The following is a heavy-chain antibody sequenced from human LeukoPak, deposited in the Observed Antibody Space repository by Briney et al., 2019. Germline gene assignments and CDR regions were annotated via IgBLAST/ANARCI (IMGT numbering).Heavy chain of an antibody. D-gene: IGHD1-1*01. V-gene: IGHV1-2*02. CDR1: GYTFTGYY. J-gene: IGHJ6*03. Sequence: ASVKVSCKASGYTFTGYYMHCVRQAPGQGLEWMGWIDPNSGGTNYAQKFQGRVTMTRDTSISTAYMELSRLRSDDTAVYYCARDKQLDWAHYYYCYMDVWGKGTTVTVSS. CDR3: ARDKQLDWAHYYYCYMDV. CDR2: IDPNSGGT.